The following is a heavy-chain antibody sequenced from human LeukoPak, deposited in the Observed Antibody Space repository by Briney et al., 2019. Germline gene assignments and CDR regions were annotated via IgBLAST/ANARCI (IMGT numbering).Heavy chain of an antibody. J-gene: IGHJ4*02. CDR2: INTDGSST. CDR1: GFTFSSYW. Sequence: PGGSLRLSCAASGFTFSSYWMHWVRQAPGKGLVWVSRINTDGSSTSYADSVKGRFTISRDNAKNTLYLQMNSLRAEDTAVYYCARAQGPYCGGDCYIPPTEWGQGTLVTVSS. V-gene: IGHV3-74*01. D-gene: IGHD2-21*01. CDR3: ARAQGPYCGGDCYIPPTE.